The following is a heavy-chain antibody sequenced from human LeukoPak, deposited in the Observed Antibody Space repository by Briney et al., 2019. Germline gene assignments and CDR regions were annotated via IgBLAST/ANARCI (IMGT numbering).Heavy chain of an antibody. Sequence: PGGSLRLSCAASGFPFSNYWMHWVRQAPGKGLVWVSRMNSDGSSTSYADSVKGQFTISRDNAKNTLYLQMNSLRAEDAAVYYCATVSRSSGRGYFDYWGPGTLVTVSS. V-gene: IGHV3-74*01. D-gene: IGHD6-19*01. J-gene: IGHJ4*02. CDR2: MNSDGSST. CDR3: ATVSRSSGRGYFDY. CDR1: GFPFSNYW.